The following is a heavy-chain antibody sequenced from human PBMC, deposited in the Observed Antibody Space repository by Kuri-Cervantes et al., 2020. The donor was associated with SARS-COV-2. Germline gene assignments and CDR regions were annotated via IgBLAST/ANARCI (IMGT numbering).Heavy chain of an antibody. CDR3: ARGRWDGGNLESYYFDY. J-gene: IGHJ4*02. Sequence: ASVKVSCKASGYTFTSYYMHWVRQAPGQGLEWMGIINPSGGSTSYAQKFQGRVTMTRDTSTSTAHMELSSLRSEDTAVYYCARGRWDGGNLESYYFDYWGQGTLVTVSS. V-gene: IGHV1-46*01. D-gene: IGHD4-23*01. CDR1: GYTFTSYY. CDR2: INPSGGST.